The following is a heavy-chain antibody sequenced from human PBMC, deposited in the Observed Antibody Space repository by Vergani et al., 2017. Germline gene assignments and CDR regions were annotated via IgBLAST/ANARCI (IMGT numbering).Heavy chain of an antibody. V-gene: IGHV3-23*01. Sequence: EVQLLESGGGLVQPGGSLRLSCAASGFSFSSYAMTWVRQAPGKGLEWVSGISSSGGGTSYVDSVKGRFTISRDNSKNTLFQQMNSLRAEDTAVYYCAKDLVSSTSSLYFDYWGQGTLVTVPS. CDR1: GFSFSSYA. D-gene: IGHD6-6*01. J-gene: IGHJ4*02. CDR2: ISSSGGGT. CDR3: AKDLVSSTSSLYFDY.